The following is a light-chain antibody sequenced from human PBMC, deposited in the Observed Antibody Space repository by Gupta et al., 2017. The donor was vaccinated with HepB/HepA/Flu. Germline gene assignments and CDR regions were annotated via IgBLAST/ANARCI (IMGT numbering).Light chain of an antibody. CDR1: QSISTC. J-gene: IGKJ1*01. Sequence: DIQMTQSPSTLSASIGDRVTITCRASQSISTCLAWYQQKPGKAPKILINRASNLHSGVPARFSGSGSETXFTLTIXSLQPDDFATYYCQQCNTWPWTFGXGTKV. CDR2: RAS. V-gene: IGKV1-5*03. CDR3: QQCNTWPWT.